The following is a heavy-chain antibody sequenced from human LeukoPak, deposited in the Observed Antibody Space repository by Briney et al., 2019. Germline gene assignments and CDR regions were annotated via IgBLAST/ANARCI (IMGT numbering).Heavy chain of an antibody. CDR2: IKQDGSEE. CDR3: AREDHSKYEY. D-gene: IGHD4-11*01. J-gene: IGHJ4*02. CDR1: GFTFSNYW. Sequence: PGGSLRLSCVASGFTFSNYWMSWVRQAPGKGPEWVASIKQDGSEEFYVDSVKGRFTISKDNAKNSLYPQMNSLRAEDTAVYYCAREDHSKYEYWGQGTLVTVSS. V-gene: IGHV3-7*01.